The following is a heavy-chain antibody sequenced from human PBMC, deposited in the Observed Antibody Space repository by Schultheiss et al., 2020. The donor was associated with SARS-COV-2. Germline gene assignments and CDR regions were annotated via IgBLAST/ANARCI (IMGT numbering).Heavy chain of an antibody. CDR1: GGSISSGGYY. D-gene: IGHD6-13*01. J-gene: IGHJ4*02. V-gene: IGHV4-31*03. CDR3: ARGLAAAGPFDY. CDR2: IYYSGNT. Sequence: SETLSLTCTVSGGSISSGGYYWSWIRQHPGKGLEWIGYIYYSGNTNYSPSLKSRVTISVDTSKNQFSLKLSSVTAADTAVYYCARGLAAAGPFDYWGQGTLVTVSS.